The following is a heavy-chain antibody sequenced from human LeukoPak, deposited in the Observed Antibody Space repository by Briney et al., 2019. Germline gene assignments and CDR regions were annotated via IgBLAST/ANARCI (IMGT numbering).Heavy chain of an antibody. Sequence: SETLSLTCTVSGGSISSYYWSWIRQPPGKGLEWIGYIYNSGSTNYNPSLKSRVTISVDTSKNQISLKLNSVTAADMAVYYCARVMGDGSGYYPFDYWGQGTLVTVSS. D-gene: IGHD3-22*01. CDR1: GGSISSYY. CDR2: IYNSGST. CDR3: ARVMGDGSGYYPFDY. J-gene: IGHJ4*02. V-gene: IGHV4-59*08.